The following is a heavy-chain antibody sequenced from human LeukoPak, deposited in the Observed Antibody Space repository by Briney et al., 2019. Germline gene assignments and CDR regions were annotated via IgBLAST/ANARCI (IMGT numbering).Heavy chain of an antibody. D-gene: IGHD6-13*01. CDR1: GFTFSDYY. CDR2: ISSSSSYT. V-gene: IGHV3-11*05. Sequence: PGGSLRLSCAAPGFTFSDYYMSWIRQAPGKGLEWVSYISSSSSYTNYADSVKGRFTISRDNAKNSLYLQMNSLRAEDTAVYYCARVEQQLVLIDYWGQGTLVTVSS. CDR3: ARVEQQLVLIDY. J-gene: IGHJ4*02.